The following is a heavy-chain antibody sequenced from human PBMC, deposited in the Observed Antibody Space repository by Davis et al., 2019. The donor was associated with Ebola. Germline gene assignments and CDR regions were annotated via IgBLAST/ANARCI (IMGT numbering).Heavy chain of an antibody. Sequence: AASVKVSCKASGYTFTYRYLHWVRQAPGQALEWMGWITPFNGNTNYAQKFQDRVTITRDRSISTAYMELSSLRSEDTAMYYCARWGVTKDAFDIWGQGTMVTVAS. CDR3: ARWGVTKDAFDI. CDR2: ITPFNGNT. J-gene: IGHJ3*02. D-gene: IGHD4-17*01. V-gene: IGHV1-45*02. CDR1: GYTFTYRY.